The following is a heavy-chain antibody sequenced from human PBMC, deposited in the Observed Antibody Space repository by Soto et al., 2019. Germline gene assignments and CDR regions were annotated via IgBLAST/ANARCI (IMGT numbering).Heavy chain of an antibody. CDR2: IIPILGIA. Sequence: QVQLVQSGAEVKKPGSSVKVSCKASGGTFSSYTISWVRQAPGQGLEWMGRIIPILGIANYAQKFQGRVTITADKPTSTAYMELSSLRSEDTAVYYCASQGYCSSTSCYSFDYWGQGTLVTVSS. V-gene: IGHV1-69*02. CDR3: ASQGYCSSTSCYSFDY. CDR1: GGTFSSYT. J-gene: IGHJ4*02. D-gene: IGHD2-2*01.